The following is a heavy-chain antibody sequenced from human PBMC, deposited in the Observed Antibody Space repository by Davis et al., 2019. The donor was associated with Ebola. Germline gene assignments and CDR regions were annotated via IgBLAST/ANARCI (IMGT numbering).Heavy chain of an antibody. Sequence: GESLKISCAASGFTFSDNYMSWIRQAPGKGLEWVSVIGYGGADIQYADFVKGRFTISRDNSKNTLYLQMNSLRAEDTAIYYCAKYITTSPSRYFDPWGQGTLVTVSS. J-gene: IGHJ5*02. CDR1: GFTFSDNY. D-gene: IGHD3-3*01. CDR2: IGYGGADI. V-gene: IGHV3-23*01. CDR3: AKYITTSPSRYFDP.